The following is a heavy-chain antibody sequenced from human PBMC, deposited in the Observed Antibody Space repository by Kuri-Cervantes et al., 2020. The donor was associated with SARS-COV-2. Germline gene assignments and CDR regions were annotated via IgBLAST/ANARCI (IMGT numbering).Heavy chain of an antibody. D-gene: IGHD3-10*01. J-gene: IGHJ4*02. CDR2: VSWNGSRT. CDR1: GFTFSNSD. Sequence: GESLKISCASSGFTFSNSDMNWVRQAPGKGLEWVSGVSWNGSRTHYADSEKGRFTISRDNGKNSLYLQMDRLRDEDTGVYYCASLPEAASGWNGYWGRGTLVTVSS. V-gene: IGHV3-19*01. CDR3: ASLPEAASGWNGY.